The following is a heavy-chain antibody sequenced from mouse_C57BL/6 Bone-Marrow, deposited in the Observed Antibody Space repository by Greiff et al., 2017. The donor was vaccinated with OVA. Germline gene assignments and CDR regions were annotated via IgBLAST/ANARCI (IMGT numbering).Heavy chain of an antibody. CDR2: INPNNGGT. V-gene: IGHV1-26*01. Sequence: EVQLQQSGPELVKPGASVKISCKASGYTFTDYYMNWVKQSHGKSLEWIGDINPNNGGTSYNQKFKGKATLTVDKSSSTAYMELRSLTSEDSAVYYCARHYGSSVYAMDYWGQGTSVTVSS. CDR3: ARHYGSSVYAMDY. D-gene: IGHD1-1*01. CDR1: GYTFTDYY. J-gene: IGHJ4*01.